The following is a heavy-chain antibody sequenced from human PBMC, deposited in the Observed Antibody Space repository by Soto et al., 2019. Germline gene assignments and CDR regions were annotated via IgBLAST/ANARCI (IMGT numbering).Heavy chain of an antibody. Sequence: SETLSLTCAVSGGSISSSNWWSWVRQPPGKGLEWIGEVYHSGSTNYNPSLKSRVTISVDKSKNQFSLKLSSVTAADTAVYYCARGYATGSYRGHHWFDPCGQRTLVTVSS. CDR2: VYHSGST. CDR3: ARGYATGSYRGHHWFDP. CDR1: GGSISSSNW. V-gene: IGHV4-4*02. J-gene: IGHJ5*02. D-gene: IGHD1-26*01.